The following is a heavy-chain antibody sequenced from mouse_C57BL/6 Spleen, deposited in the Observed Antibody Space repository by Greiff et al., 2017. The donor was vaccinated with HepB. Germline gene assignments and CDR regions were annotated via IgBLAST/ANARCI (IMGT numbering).Heavy chain of an antibody. J-gene: IGHJ4*01. D-gene: IGHD1-1*01. CDR1: GYTFTDYY. V-gene: IGHV1-19*01. CDR3: ARRAITTVNAMGY. Sequence: EVQLQQSGPVLVKSGATVKMSCKASGYTFTDYYMNWVKQSHGKSLEWIGGINPYNGGTSYNQKFKGKATLTVDKSSCTAYMELNSLTSEDSAVYYCARRAITTVNAMGYWGPGTSVTVSS. CDR2: INPYNGGT.